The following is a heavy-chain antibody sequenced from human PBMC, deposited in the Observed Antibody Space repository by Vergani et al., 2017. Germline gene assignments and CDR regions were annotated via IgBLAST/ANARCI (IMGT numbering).Heavy chain of an antibody. V-gene: IGHV1-69*01. CDR3: ARGRAPRGRIAMIVDDYYYMDV. CDR1: GGTFSSYA. Sequence: QVQLVQSGAEVKKPGSSVKVSCKASGGTFSSYAISWVRQAPGQGLEWMGGIIPIFGTANYAHKFPGRVTITADESTSTAYMELSSLRSEDTAGYYCARGRAPRGRIAMIVDDYYYMDVWGKGTTVTVYS. D-gene: IGHD3-22*01. J-gene: IGHJ6*03. CDR2: IIPIFGTA.